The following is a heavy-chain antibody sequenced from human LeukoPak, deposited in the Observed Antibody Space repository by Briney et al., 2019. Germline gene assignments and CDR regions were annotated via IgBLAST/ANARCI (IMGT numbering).Heavy chain of an antibody. D-gene: IGHD6-13*01. J-gene: IGHJ4*02. CDR3: ARAYPPPAAGLDY. Sequence: GGSLRLSCAASGFTVSSNYMNWVRQAPGKGLEWVSIIYSDGRTYYADSVKGRFTISRDNSKNTLYLQMNSLRAEDTAVYYYARAYPPPAAGLDYWGQGTLVTVSS. V-gene: IGHV3-53*01. CDR1: GFTVSSNY. CDR2: IYSDGRT.